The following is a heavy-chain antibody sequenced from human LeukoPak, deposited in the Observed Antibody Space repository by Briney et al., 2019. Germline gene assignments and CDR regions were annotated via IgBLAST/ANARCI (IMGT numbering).Heavy chain of an antibody. V-gene: IGHV4-59*01. J-gene: IGHJ3*02. CDR1: GGSISSYY. Sequence: SETLSLTCTVSGGSISSYYWNWIRQPPGKGLEWIGSIYHSGSTYYNPSLKSRVTISVDTSKKQFSLKLSSVTAADTAFYYCARYIVSYPHDAFDIWGQGTMVTVSS. CDR2: IYHSGST. CDR3: ARYIVSYPHDAFDI. D-gene: IGHD1-26*01.